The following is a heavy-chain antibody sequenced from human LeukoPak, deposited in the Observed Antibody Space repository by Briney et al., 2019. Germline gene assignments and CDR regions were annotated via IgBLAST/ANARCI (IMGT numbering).Heavy chain of an antibody. V-gene: IGHV4-39*06. CDR2: IYISVRT. D-gene: IGHD6-13*01. CDR3: SRTTEAHSWRTRCYDYYRDV. Sequence: PSETLSLTCNVSGDSITSSSYFWGWIRQPPGKGWEWFGSIYISVRTYYNMSLRSGVIISIDTTKNQFPLKVNSVTAADTAVYYCSRTTEAHSWRTRCYDYYRDVWGKGTTVTVSS. CDR1: GDSITSSSYF. J-gene: IGHJ6*03.